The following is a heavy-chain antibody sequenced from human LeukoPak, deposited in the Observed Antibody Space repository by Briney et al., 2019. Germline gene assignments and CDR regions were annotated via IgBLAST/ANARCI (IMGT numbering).Heavy chain of an antibody. Sequence: GASVKVSCEASGFTFTSSAVQWVRQARGQRLKWIGWIVVGSGNTNYAQKFQERVTITRDMSTSTAYMELSSLRSEDTAVYYCAADMYYDILTGYQNFDYWGQGTLVTVSS. D-gene: IGHD3-9*01. CDR1: GFTFTSSA. V-gene: IGHV1-58*01. CDR3: AADMYYDILTGYQNFDY. J-gene: IGHJ4*02. CDR2: IVVGSGNT.